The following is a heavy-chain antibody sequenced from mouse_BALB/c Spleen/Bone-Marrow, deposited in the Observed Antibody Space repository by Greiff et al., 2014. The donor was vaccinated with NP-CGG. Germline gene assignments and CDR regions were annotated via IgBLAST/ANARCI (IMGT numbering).Heavy chain of an antibody. CDR3: ASLTGTFDY. V-gene: IGHV14-3*02. CDR2: IDHASGNI. Sequence: EVKLVESGTDLVKPGASVKLSCTASGFNIKDTYMHWVKQRPEQGLDWIGRIDHASGNIQYDPKFQGRAAITADTSSNTAYLQLSSLTSEDTAVYYCASLTGTFDYWGQGTPLTVSS. D-gene: IGHD4-1*01. J-gene: IGHJ2*01. CDR1: GFNIKDTY.